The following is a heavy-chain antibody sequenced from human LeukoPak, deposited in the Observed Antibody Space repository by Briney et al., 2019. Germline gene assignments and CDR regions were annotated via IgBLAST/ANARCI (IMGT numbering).Heavy chain of an antibody. V-gene: IGHV4-38-2*02. Sequence: SETLSLTCNVSGDSISSGYYCGWFRQPPGKALEWIGTTFHSGSPNYHPSLNSRLTISIYTSKNQFSLKLSSVTAADTAFYYCARDAGGDFDYWGQGTLVTVSS. D-gene: IGHD2-21*01. CDR2: TFHSGSP. CDR1: GDSISSGYY. CDR3: ARDAGGDFDY. J-gene: IGHJ4*02.